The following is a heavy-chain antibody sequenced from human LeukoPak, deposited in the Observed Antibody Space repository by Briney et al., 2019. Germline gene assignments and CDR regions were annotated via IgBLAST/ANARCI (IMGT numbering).Heavy chain of an antibody. CDR1: GFTFSGSA. D-gene: IGHD5-18*01. J-gene: IGHJ4*02. V-gene: IGHV3-73*01. CDR3: ATRRVDTAMADFDY. CDR2: IRTKANSYAT. Sequence: GGSLRLSCAASGFTFSGSAMHWVRQASGKGLEWVGRIRTKANSYATACAASVKGRFTISRDDSKNTAYLQMNSLRTEDTAMYYCATRRVDTAMADFDYWGQGTLVTVSS.